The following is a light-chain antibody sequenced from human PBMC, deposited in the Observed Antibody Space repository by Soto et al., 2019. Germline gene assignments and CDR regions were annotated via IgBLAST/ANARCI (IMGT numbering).Light chain of an antibody. CDR1: QDIRNE. Sequence: AIQMTQSPSSLSAAVGDRVTITCRASQDIRNELGWYQQKPGKAPNLLIYAASSLHTGVPSRFSGSGSGSYFTLTLSGLQPDDFATYYCLQDYNYPRTFGRGTKVEVK. V-gene: IGKV1-6*02. CDR2: AAS. J-gene: IGKJ1*01. CDR3: LQDYNYPRT.